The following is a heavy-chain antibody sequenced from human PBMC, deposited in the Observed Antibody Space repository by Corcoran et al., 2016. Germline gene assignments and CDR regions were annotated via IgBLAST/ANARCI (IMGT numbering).Heavy chain of an antibody. V-gene: IGHV3-21*01. D-gene: IGHD6-19*01. CDR3: ARLGSSGWYFDY. Sequence: EVQLVESGGGLVKPGGSLRLSCAASGFTFSSYSMNWVRQAPGKGLEWVSSISSSSSYIYYADSVKGRFTISRDNAKNSLYLQMNSLRAEDTAVYYCARLGSSGWYFDYWGQGTLVTVSS. J-gene: IGHJ4*02. CDR1: GFTFSSYS. CDR2: ISSSSSYI.